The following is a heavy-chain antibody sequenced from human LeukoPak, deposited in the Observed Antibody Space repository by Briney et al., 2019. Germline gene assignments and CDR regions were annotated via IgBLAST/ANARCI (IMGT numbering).Heavy chain of an antibody. CDR1: GFTFGDYA. J-gene: IGHJ4*02. CDR2: IRSKAFGGTT. Sequence: GGSLRLSCTTSGFTFGDYAMSWVRQAPGRGLEWVGFIRSKAFGGTTEYAASVRARFTISRDDSKSIAYLQMNSLEAEDTAVYYCARAPYANYVSLDCWGQGTLVTVSS. D-gene: IGHD4/OR15-4a*01. CDR3: ARAPYANYVSLDC. V-gene: IGHV3-49*04.